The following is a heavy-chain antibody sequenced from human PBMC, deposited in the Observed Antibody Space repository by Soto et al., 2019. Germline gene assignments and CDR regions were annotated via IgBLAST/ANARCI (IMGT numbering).Heavy chain of an antibody. CDR1: GFTFSSSA. V-gene: IGHV3-23*01. CDR3: AKRTGCSGGICN. Sequence: EVQLLESGGGLVQPGGSLRLSCAASGFTFSSSAMTWVRQAPGKGLEWVSAITGSGGGTYYADSVKGRFAISRDNSKNTLYLQMDSLRAGDTAVYYCAKRTGCSGGICNWGQVTQVTVSS. CDR2: ITGSGGGT. J-gene: IGHJ4*02. D-gene: IGHD2-15*01.